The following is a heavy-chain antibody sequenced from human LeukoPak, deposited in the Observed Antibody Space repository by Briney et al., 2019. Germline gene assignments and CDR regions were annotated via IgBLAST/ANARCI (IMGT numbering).Heavy chain of an antibody. V-gene: IGHV3-30*02. CDR1: GFTFGSYG. CDR3: AKYHIVVSFVV. D-gene: IGHD2-21*01. J-gene: IGHJ3*01. CDR2: IRSDGSNK. Sequence: GGSLRLSCAASGFTFGSYGMHWVRQAPGKGLEWVTFIRSDGSNKYYADSVKGRFTISRDNSKNTLYLQMNSLRAEDTAVYYCAKYHIVVSFVVWGQGTMVTVSS.